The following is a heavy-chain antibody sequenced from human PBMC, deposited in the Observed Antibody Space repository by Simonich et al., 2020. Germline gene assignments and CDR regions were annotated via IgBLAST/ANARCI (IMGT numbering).Heavy chain of an antibody. CDR2: ISAYHGNT. CDR3: ARASRGTWWYYYFDY. J-gene: IGHJ4*02. Sequence: QVQLVQSGAEVKKPGASVKVSCKASGYTFTSYGISWVRQAPGQGLEWMGGISAYHGNTNYAQKLQGRVNMTTDTATSTAYMELRSLRSDDTAVYYCARASRGTWWYYYFDYWGQGTLVTVSS. D-gene: IGHD2-15*01. V-gene: IGHV1-18*01. CDR1: GYTFTSYG.